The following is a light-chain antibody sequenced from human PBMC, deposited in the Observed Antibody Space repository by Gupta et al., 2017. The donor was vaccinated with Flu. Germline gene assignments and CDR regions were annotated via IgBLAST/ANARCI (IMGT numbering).Light chain of an antibody. CDR2: DDS. CDR3: QVWDNTNDHPV. Sequence: SYVLTQPPSVSVAPGQTARITCGGNSIGGKNVHWYQQKPGQAPLLVLYDDSDRPSGIPERFSGSNSGNTATLTISRVEAGDEADYYRQVWDNTNDHPVFGGGGKLTVL. J-gene: IGLJ3*02. V-gene: IGLV3-21*02. CDR1: SIGGKN.